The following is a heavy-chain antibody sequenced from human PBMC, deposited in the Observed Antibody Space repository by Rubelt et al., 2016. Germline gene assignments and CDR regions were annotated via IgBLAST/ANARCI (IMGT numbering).Heavy chain of an antibody. CDR2: INHSGST. D-gene: IGHD3-22*01. Sequence: QVQLQQWGAGLLKPSETLSLTCAVYGGSFSGYYWSWIRQPPGQGLEWIGEINHSGSTNYHPSLKIRVTISVDTSKNQFSRNLTSVTAADTAVYYCARDPYYYDSSGYLRWFDPWGQGTLVTVSS. J-gene: IGHJ5*02. CDR1: GGSFSGYY. CDR3: ARDPYYYDSSGYLRWFDP. V-gene: IGHV4-34*01.